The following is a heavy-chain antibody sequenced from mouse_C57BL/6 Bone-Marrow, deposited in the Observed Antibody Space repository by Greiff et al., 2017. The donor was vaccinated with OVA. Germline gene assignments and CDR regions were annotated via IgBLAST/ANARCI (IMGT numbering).Heavy chain of an antibody. CDR1: GYTFTSYW. D-gene: IGHD1-1*01. Sequence: QVQLQQSGAELVKPGASVKMSCKASGYTFTSYWITWVKQRPGQGLEWIGDIYPGSGSTNYNEKFKSKATLTVDTSSSTAYMQLSSLTSEDSAFYYCAQIYYCTRSYCWYFDVWGTGTTVTVSS. CDR3: AQIYYCTRSYCWYFDV. CDR2: IYPGSGST. V-gene: IGHV1-55*01. J-gene: IGHJ1*03.